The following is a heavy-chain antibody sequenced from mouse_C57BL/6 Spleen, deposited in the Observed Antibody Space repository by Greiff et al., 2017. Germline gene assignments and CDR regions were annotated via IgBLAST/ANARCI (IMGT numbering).Heavy chain of an antibody. CDR3: ARHNGSSYDYAMGY. Sequence: EVQVVESGGGLVQPGGSLKLSCAASGFTFSDYGMAWVRQAPRKGPEWVAFISNLAYSIYYADTVTGRFTISRENAKNTLYLEMSSLRSEDAAMYDCARHNGSSYDYAMGYWGQGTSVTVAS. V-gene: IGHV5-15*01. J-gene: IGHJ4*01. CDR1: GFTFSDYG. D-gene: IGHD1-1*01. CDR2: ISNLAYSI.